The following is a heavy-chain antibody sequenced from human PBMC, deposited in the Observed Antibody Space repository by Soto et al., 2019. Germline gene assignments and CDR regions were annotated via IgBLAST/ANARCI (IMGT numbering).Heavy chain of an antibody. Sequence: SVKVSCKASGGTFSSYTISWVRQAPGQGLEWMGRIIPILGIANYAQKFQGRVTITADKSTSTAYMELSSLRSEDTAVYYCARDDRHYYYDSSGRDAFDIWGQGTMVTVSS. CDR2: IIPILGIA. CDR3: ARDDRHYYYDSSGRDAFDI. V-gene: IGHV1-69*04. CDR1: GGTFSSYT. J-gene: IGHJ3*02. D-gene: IGHD3-22*01.